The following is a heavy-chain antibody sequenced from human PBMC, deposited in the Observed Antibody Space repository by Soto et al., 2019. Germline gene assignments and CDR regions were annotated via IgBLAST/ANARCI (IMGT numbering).Heavy chain of an antibody. CDR2: ISYDGSNK. CDR1: GFTFSSYG. J-gene: IGHJ3*02. Sequence: QVQLVESGGGVVQPGRSLRLSCAASGFTFSSYGMHWVRQAPGKGLEWVAVISYDGSNKYYADSVKGRFTISRDNSKNTLYLQMNSLRAEDTAVYYCAILPLAATPESDAFDIWGQGTMVTVSS. V-gene: IGHV3-30*03. CDR3: AILPLAATPESDAFDI. D-gene: IGHD2-15*01.